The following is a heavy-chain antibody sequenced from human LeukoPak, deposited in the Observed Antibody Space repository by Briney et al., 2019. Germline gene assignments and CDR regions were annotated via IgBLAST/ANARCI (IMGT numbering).Heavy chain of an antibody. CDR3: ARDSSQWLVS. J-gene: IGHJ4*02. V-gene: IGHV3-7*01. Sequence: PGGSLRLSCAASGFTFSHYWMSWVRQAPGKGLEWVANMKQDGSEKYYVDSVKGRFTISRDDAKNSLYLQMNSLRAEDTAVYYCARDSSQWLVSWGQGTLVTVSS. CDR2: MKQDGSEK. CDR1: GFTFSHYW. D-gene: IGHD6-19*01.